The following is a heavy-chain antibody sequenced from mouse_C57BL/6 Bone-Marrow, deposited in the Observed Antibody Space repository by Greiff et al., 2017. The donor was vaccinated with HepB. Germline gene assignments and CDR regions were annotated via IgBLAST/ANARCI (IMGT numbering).Heavy chain of an antibody. D-gene: IGHD2-4*01. Sequence: EVHLVESGGGLVQPKGSLKLSCAASGFSFNTYAMNWVRQAPGKGLEWVARIRSKSNNYATYYADSVKDRFTISRDDSESMLYLQMNNLKTEDTAMYYCVRHGRHDYEGAMDYWGQGTSVTVSS. CDR1: GFSFNTYA. CDR2: IRSKSNNYAT. V-gene: IGHV10-1*01. J-gene: IGHJ4*01. CDR3: VRHGRHDYEGAMDY.